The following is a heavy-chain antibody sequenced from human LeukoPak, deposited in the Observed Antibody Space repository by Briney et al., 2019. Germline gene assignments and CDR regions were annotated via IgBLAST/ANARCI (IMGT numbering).Heavy chain of an antibody. CDR3: TRAIGGGRDPDFDY. J-gene: IGHJ4*02. D-gene: IGHD2-15*01. Sequence: GGSLRLSCAASGFTFSDAWMSWVRQAPGKGLEWVGRIKNKNTGGTTDYAAPVKGRFTISRDDSKNTLYLQMNSLKSEDTAVYYCTRAIGGGRDPDFDYWGQGTLVTVSS. CDR1: GFTFSDAW. CDR2: IKNKNTGGTT. V-gene: IGHV3-15*01.